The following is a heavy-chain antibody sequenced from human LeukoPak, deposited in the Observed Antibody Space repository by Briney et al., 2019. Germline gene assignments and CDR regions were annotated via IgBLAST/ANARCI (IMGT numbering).Heavy chain of an antibody. Sequence: GGSLRLSCAASGCTVSSNYMSWVRQAPGKGLEWVSVIYSGGNIYYGDSVKGRFTISRDNSKNTLYLQMNSLRAEDTAVYYCARSQDFDDWGQGTLVTVSS. CDR2: IYSGGNI. V-gene: IGHV3-53*01. CDR3: ARSQDFDD. J-gene: IGHJ4*02. CDR1: GCTVSSNY.